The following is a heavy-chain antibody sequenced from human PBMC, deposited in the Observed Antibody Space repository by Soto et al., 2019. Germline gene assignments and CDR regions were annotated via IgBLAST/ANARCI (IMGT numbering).Heavy chain of an antibody. Sequence: SETLSLTCTVSGASISSGGYYWSWIRQHPGKGLEWIGYIYYSGSTYYNPSLKSRVTMSVDTSKNQFSLKLSSVAAADTAVYYCARSPYDSSNYYPVYWGQGTLVTVS. CDR3: ARSPYDSSNYYPVY. J-gene: IGHJ4*02. D-gene: IGHD3-22*01. CDR1: GASISSGGYY. V-gene: IGHV4-31*03. CDR2: IYYSGST.